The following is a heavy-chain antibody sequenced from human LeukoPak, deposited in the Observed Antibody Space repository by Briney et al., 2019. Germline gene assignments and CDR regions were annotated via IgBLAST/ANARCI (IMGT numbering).Heavy chain of an antibody. V-gene: IGHV3-53*01. J-gene: IGHJ3*02. CDR1: GFTVSSKY. D-gene: IGHD6-19*01. CDR3: AATYMSSSGWYGAYDI. Sequence: PGGSLRLSCAASGFTVSSKYMSWVRQAPGKGLEWVSLIYSGGSAYYADSVKGRFTISRDNFQNTLYLQMNSLRTEDTAVYYCAATYMSSSGWYGAYDIWGQGTMVTVSS. CDR2: IYSGGSA.